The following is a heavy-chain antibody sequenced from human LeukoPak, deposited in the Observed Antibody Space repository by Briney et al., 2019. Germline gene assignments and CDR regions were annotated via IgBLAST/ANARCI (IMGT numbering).Heavy chain of an antibody. V-gene: IGHV4-4*01. J-gene: IGHJ5*02. CDR1: GGSISSSNW. D-gene: IGHD1-14*01. CDR3: APSAGYNWFDP. Sequence: SGTLSLTCAVSGGSISSSNWWSWVRQPPGKGLEWVGSIYYSGSTYYNPSLKSRVTISVDTSKNQSSLKLSSVTAADTAVYCCAPSAGYNWFDPWGQGTLVTVSS. CDR2: IYYSGST.